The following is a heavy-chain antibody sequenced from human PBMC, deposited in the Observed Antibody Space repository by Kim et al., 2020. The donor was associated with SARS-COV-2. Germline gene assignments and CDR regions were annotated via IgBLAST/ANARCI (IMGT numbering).Heavy chain of an antibody. Sequence: GGSLRLSCAASGFPFSSFVMTWARQAPGKGLEWVSGISGGGGTTSYADSVKGRFTVSRDNSKKSLYLQMDGLKAEDTAVYYCAKDQRAARFSESLSPSSIDSWGRGTLVTVSS. CDR1: GFPFSSFV. V-gene: IGHV3-23*01. CDR3: AKDQRAARFSESLSPSSIDS. J-gene: IGHJ4*02. CDR2: ISGGGGTT. D-gene: IGHD3-3*01.